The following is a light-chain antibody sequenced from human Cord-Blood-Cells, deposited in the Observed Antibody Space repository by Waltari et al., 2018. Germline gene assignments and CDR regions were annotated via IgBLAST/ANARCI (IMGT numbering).Light chain of an antibody. V-gene: IGLV1-47*01. CDR3: AAWDDSLSGYV. Sequence: QSVLTQPPSASGTPGQRVTISCSGSSSNIGSNYVYWYQQLPGTAPKLLIYRNKQRPSGVPDRFSGSKSGASASLAISGVRSEDEADYYCAAWDDSLSGYVFGTGTKVTVL. CDR1: SSNIGSNY. CDR2: RNK. J-gene: IGLJ1*01.